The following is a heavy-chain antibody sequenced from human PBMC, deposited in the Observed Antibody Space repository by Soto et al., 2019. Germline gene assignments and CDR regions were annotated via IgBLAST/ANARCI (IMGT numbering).Heavy chain of an antibody. J-gene: IGHJ4*02. D-gene: IGHD3-22*01. CDR1: GGTFSSYA. V-gene: IGHV1-69*06. CDR3: ARGYDSSGYYYSYYFDH. CDR2: IIPIFGTA. Sequence: SVKVSCKASGGTFSSYAISWVRQAPGQGLEWMGGIIPIFGTANYAQKFQGRVTITADKSTSTAYMELSSLRSEDTAVYYCARGYDSSGYYYSYYFDHWGQGTQVTVSS.